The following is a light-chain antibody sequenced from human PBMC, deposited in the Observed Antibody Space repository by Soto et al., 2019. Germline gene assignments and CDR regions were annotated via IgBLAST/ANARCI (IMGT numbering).Light chain of an antibody. CDR3: QNRHNWPPAT. CDR2: DAS. V-gene: IGKV3-11*01. CDR1: QNVYPY. Sequence: EIVVTQSPVNVSLSPGERATLSCRASQNVYPYLAWYQQKPGQAPRLLIYDASKRATGVPVRCSGSGSGADFTLTINSLEPEDSAFYYCQNRHNWPPATFGQGTKVEIK. J-gene: IGKJ1*01.